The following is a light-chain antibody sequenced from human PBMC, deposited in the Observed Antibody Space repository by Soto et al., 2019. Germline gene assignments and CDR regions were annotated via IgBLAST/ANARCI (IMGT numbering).Light chain of an antibody. CDR1: SSDVGGYNF. V-gene: IGLV2-14*01. J-gene: IGLJ3*02. CDR2: EVS. Sequence: QSALTQPASVSGSPGQSITISCTGTSSDVGGYNFVSWYQHHPGRAPKLMIFEVSNWPSGVSNRFSGSKSGNTASLTISGLQAEDEADYFCGSYTLINGPWVFGGGTKVTVL. CDR3: GSYTLINGPWV.